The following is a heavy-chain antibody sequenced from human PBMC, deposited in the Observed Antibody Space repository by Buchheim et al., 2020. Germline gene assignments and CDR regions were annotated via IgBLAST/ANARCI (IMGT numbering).Heavy chain of an antibody. CDR1: GFTFSSYA. CDR3: AREQSEYSYGDY. Sequence: QVQLVESGGGVVQPGRSLRLSCAASGFTFSSYAMHWVRQAPGKGLEWVAVISYDGSNKYYADSVKGRFTISRDNSKNTLYLQMNSLRAEGTAVYYCAREQSEYSYGDYWGQGTL. CDR2: ISYDGSNK. J-gene: IGHJ4*02. D-gene: IGHD5-18*01. V-gene: IGHV3-30-3*01.